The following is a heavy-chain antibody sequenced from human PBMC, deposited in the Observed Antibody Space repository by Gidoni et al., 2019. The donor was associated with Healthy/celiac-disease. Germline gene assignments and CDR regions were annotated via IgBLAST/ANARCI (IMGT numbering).Heavy chain of an antibody. V-gene: IGHV3-23*01. J-gene: IGHJ4*02. CDR2: ISGSGGST. Sequence: EGQRLESGGGLVQPGGSVRLSCAASGFTFSGYAMSWVRQAPGKGLEWVSAISGSGGSTYYADSVKGRFTISRDNSKNTLYLQMNSLRAEDTAVYYCAKDRFIGPMTTVTDYWGQGTLVTVSS. D-gene: IGHD4-17*01. CDR3: AKDRFIGPMTTVTDY. CDR1: GFTFSGYA.